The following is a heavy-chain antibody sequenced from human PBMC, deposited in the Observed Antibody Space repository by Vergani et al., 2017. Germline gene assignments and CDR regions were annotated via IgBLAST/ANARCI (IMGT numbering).Heavy chain of an antibody. J-gene: IGHJ4*02. CDR3: ARDLKFDY. CDR1: GFTFSSYA. Sequence: QVQLVESGGGVVQPGRSLRLSCAASGFTFSSYAMHWVRQAPGKGLAWVAVISYDGSNKYSADSVKGRFTISRDNSKNTLYLQMNSLRAEDTAVYYCARDLKFDYWGQGTLVTVSS. CDR2: ISYDGSNK. V-gene: IGHV3-30*01.